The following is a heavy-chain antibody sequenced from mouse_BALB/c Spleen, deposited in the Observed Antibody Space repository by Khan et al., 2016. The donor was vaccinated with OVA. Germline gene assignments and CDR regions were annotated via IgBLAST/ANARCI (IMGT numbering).Heavy chain of an antibody. CDR3: AGDGYSPWFAY. J-gene: IGHJ3*01. V-gene: IGHV14-1*02. Sequence: VQLQQSGAELVRPGALVKLSCKASGFNIKDYYIHWVKQRPEQGLEWIGWIDPENGNTIYDPKFQGKASITADTSSNTAYLQLSSLTSEDTAVYYCAGDGYSPWFAYWGQGTLVTVSA. CDR1: GFNIKDYY. D-gene: IGHD2-3*01. CDR2: IDPENGNT.